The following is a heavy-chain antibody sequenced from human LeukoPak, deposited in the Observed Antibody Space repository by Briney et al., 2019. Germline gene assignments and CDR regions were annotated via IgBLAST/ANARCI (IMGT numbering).Heavy chain of an antibody. D-gene: IGHD6-13*01. CDR2: INHSGST. V-gene: IGHV4-34*01. J-gene: IGHJ4*02. CDR3: AGGYSSSWYPW. Sequence: ELIAEINHSGSTNYNPSLKSRVTISLDTSKNQFSLKLSSVTAADTAVYHCAGGYSSSWYPWWGQGTLVTVSS.